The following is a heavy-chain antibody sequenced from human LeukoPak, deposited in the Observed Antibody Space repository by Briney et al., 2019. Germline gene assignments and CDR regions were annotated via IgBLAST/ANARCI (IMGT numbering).Heavy chain of an antibody. V-gene: IGHV4-59*12. J-gene: IGHJ4*02. CDR3: ARDSYDSSGYYPYYFDY. D-gene: IGHD3-22*01. Sequence: SETLSLTCTVSGGSISSYYWSWIRQPPGKGLEWIGYIYYSGSTNYNPSLKSRVTMSVDTSKNQFSLKLSSVTAADTAVYYCARDSYDSSGYYPYYFDYWGQGTLVTVSS. CDR1: GGSISSYY. CDR2: IYYSGST.